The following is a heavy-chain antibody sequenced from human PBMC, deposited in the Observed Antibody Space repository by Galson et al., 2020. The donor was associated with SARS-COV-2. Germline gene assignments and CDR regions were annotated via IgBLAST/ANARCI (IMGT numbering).Heavy chain of an antibody. D-gene: IGHD5-18*01. CDR2: IYYSGST. CDR3: ARSLTEGYSYGYYYYYYMDV. CDR1: GGSISSYY. V-gene: IGHV4-59*08. J-gene: IGHJ6*03. Sequence: SQTLSLTCTVSGGSISSYYWSWIRQPPGKGLEWIGYIYYSGSTNYNPSLKSRVTISVDTSKNQFSLKLSSVTAADTAVYYCARSLTEGYSYGYYYYYYMDVWGKGTTVTVSS.